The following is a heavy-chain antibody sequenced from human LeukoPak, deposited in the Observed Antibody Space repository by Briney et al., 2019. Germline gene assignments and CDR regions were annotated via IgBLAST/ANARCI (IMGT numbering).Heavy chain of an antibody. CDR1: GGSFSGYY. D-gene: IGHD6-19*01. V-gene: IGHV4-34*01. J-gene: IGHJ2*01. CDR2: INHSGST. Sequence: SETLSLTCAVYGGSFSGYYWSWIRQPPGKGLEWIGEINHSGSTNYNPSLKSRVTISVDTSKNQFSLRLSSVTAADTAVYHCARVLEGSSGQHWYFDLWGRGTLVTVSS. CDR3: ARVLEGSSGQHWYFDL.